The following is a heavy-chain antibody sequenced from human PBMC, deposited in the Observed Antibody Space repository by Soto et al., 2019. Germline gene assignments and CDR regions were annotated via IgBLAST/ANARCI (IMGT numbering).Heavy chain of an antibody. CDR2: ISSSSSTI. Sequence: GGSLRLSCAASGFTFSSYSMNWVRQAPGKGLEWVSYISSSSSTIYYADSVKGRFTISRDNAKNSLYLQMNSLRAEDTAVYYCARDQYYDFWSGYRNYYMDVWGKGTTVTVSS. CDR1: GFTFSSYS. CDR3: ARDQYYDFWSGYRNYYMDV. D-gene: IGHD3-3*01. J-gene: IGHJ6*03. V-gene: IGHV3-48*01.